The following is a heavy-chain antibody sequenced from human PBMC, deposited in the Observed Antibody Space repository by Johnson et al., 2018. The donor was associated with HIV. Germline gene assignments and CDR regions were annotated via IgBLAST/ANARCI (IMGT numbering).Heavy chain of an antibody. Sequence: QVQLVESGRGVVQPGGSLRLSFAASGFTFSSYGMHWVRQAPGKGLEWVAFIRYDGSNKYYADSVNGRFTISRDNSKNTLYLQMNSLRAEDTAVYYCAKDRWHYNFWVDAFDIWGQGTMVTVSS. CDR1: GFTFSSYG. CDR3: AKDRWHYNFWVDAFDI. CDR2: IRYDGSNK. V-gene: IGHV3-30*02. J-gene: IGHJ3*02. D-gene: IGHD3-3*01.